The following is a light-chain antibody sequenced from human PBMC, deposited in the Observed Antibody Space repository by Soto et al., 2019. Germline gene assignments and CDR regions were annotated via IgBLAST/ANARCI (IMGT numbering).Light chain of an antibody. Sequence: DIQMTQSPSTLSASVGDRVTITCRASQTISGWLAWYQQKPGKAPRLLIYDASSLESGVPSRFSGSGSGSEFTLTINDLQPDDLATYYCQQYKSSYTFGQGTKLEIK. J-gene: IGKJ2*01. CDR3: QQYKSSYT. CDR2: DAS. V-gene: IGKV1-5*01. CDR1: QTISGW.